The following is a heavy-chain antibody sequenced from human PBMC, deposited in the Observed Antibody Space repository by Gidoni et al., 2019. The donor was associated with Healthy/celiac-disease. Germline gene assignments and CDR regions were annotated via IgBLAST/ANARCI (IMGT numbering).Heavy chain of an antibody. CDR2: ISYDGSNK. J-gene: IGHJ4*02. Sequence: QVQLVESGGGVVQPGRSLRLPCAASGFTFSSYAMHWVRQAPGKGLEWVAVISYDGSNKYYADSVKGRFTISRDNSKNTLYLQMNSLRAEDTAVYYCARTPQQWLVFYFDYWGQGTLVTVSS. CDR3: ARTPQQWLVFYFDY. V-gene: IGHV3-30*04. CDR1: GFTFSSYA. D-gene: IGHD6-19*01.